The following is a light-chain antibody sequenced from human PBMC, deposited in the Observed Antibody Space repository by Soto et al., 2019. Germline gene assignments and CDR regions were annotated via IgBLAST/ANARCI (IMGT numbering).Light chain of an antibody. V-gene: IGKV2-28*01. CDR2: LGS. Sequence: DIVMTQSPLSLPVTPGEPASISCRSSQSLWHSDGYTYFDWYLQKPGQSPQLLIYLGSNRASGVTDRFSGSGSGTDFTLKISKVEAEDVGVYYCMQALQTPWTFGQGTKVEI. J-gene: IGKJ1*01. CDR3: MQALQTPWT. CDR1: QSLWHSDGYTY.